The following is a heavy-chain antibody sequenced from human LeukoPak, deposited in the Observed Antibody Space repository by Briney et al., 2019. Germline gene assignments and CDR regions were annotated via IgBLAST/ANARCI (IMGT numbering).Heavy chain of an antibody. D-gene: IGHD6-19*01. V-gene: IGHV3-23*05. CDR2: IDKTTYPT. CDR1: EFIFSDYA. J-gene: IGHJ4*02. Sequence: PGGSLRLSCAASEFIFSDYAMGWVRQAPGKGLEWVSTIDKTTYPTFYAYSVKGRFTISRHNSKNTLYLQMNSLRTEDTAVYFCAKFEGATIPGWFNDYWGQGILVTVSS. CDR3: AKFEGATIPGWFNDY.